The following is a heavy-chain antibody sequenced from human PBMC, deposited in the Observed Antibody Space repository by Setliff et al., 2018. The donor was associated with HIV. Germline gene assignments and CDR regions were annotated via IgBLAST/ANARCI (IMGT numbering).Heavy chain of an antibody. Sequence: GGSLRLSCAASGFTFSTYWMHWVRQAPGKGLVWVSRIKTDGSSTSYADSVKGRFTISRDNAKNMLYLQMNNLTTEDTAVYYCVNRAWLESWGQGTLVTVS. CDR2: IKTDGSST. V-gene: IGHV3-74*01. J-gene: IGHJ4*02. CDR3: VNRAWLES. CDR1: GFTFSTYW.